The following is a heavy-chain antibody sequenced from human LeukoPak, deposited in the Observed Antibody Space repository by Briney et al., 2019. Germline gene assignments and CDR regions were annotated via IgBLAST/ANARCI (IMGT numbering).Heavy chain of an antibody. Sequence: ASVKVSCKASGGTFSSYAISWVRQAPGQGLEWMGRIIPILGIANYAQKFQGRVTITADKSTSTAYMELSSLRSEDTAVYYCARDKRDIGRYSSSYHDAFDIWGQGTMVTVSS. V-gene: IGHV1-69*04. J-gene: IGHJ3*02. CDR1: GGTFSSYA. D-gene: IGHD6-6*01. CDR3: ARDKRDIGRYSSSYHDAFDI. CDR2: IIPILGIA.